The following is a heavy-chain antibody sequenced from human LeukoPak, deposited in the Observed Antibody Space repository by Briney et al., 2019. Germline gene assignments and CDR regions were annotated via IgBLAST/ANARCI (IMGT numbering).Heavy chain of an antibody. CDR3: ARGLNYDFWSGYYVEGYIDY. D-gene: IGHD3-3*01. V-gene: IGHV1-18*01. CDR2: ISAYNGNT. Sequence: VASVKVSCKASGYTFTSYGISWVRQAPGQGLEWMGWISAYNGNTNYAQKLQGRVTMTTDTSTSTAYMELRSLRSDDTAVYYCARGLNYDFWSGYYVEGYIDYWGQGTLVTVSS. CDR1: GYTFTSYG. J-gene: IGHJ4*02.